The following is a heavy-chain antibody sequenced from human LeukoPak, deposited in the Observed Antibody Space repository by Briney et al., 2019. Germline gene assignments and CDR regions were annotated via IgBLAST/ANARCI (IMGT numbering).Heavy chain of an antibody. J-gene: IGHJ3*02. CDR3: AGLTTADAFDI. CDR1: GGSISSYY. CDR2: IYDSGST. D-gene: IGHD3-22*01. Sequence: SETLSLTCTVSGGSISSYYWSWIRQPPGKGLEWIGYIYDSGSTNYNPSLKSRVTISVDTSKNQFSLKVSSVTAADTAVYYCAGLTTADAFDIWGQGTMVTVSS. V-gene: IGHV4-59*01.